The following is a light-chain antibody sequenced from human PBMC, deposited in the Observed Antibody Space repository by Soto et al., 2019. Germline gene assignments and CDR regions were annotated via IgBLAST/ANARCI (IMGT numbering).Light chain of an antibody. V-gene: IGKV3-11*01. CDR2: DAS. CDR3: QQLNNWPLT. Sequence: EIVMTQSPATLSLSPGERATLSCRASQSVRSDLAWYRQKPGQAPRLLIYDASKRATGISARFSGSGSGTDLTLTISSLEPEDFAVYYCQQLNNWPLTFGGGTKVDIK. CDR1: QSVRSD. J-gene: IGKJ4*01.